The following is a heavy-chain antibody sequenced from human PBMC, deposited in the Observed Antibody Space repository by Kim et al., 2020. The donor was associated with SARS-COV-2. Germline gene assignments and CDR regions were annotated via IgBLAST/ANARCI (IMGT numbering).Heavy chain of an antibody. CDR2: INHSGST. J-gene: IGHJ4*02. Sequence: SETLSLTCAVYGGSFSGYYWSWIRQPPGKGLEWIGEINHSGSTNYNPSLQSRVTISVDTSKNQFSLKLSSVTAADTAVYYCARVVIGRGDFDYWGQGTLV. CDR1: GGSFSGYY. CDR3: ARVVIGRGDFDY. V-gene: IGHV4-34*01. D-gene: IGHD3-22*01.